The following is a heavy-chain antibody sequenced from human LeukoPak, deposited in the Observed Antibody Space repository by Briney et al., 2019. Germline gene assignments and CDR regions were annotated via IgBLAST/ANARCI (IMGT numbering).Heavy chain of an antibody. V-gene: IGHV3-30*03. J-gene: IGHJ4*02. CDR2: ISYAGSNK. D-gene: IGHD3-22*01. CDR3: AREAGYYDSSGYHDY. Sequence: GGSLRLSCAASGFTFSSYWMSWVRQAPGKGLEWVAVISYAGSNKYYADSVKGRFTISRDNSKNTLYLQMNSLRAEDTAVYYCAREAGYYDSSGYHDYWGQGTLVTVSS. CDR1: GFTFSSYW.